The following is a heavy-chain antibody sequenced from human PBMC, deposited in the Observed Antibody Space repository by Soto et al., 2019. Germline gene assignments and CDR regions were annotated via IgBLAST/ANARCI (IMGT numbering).Heavy chain of an antibody. CDR2: IYYSAST. CDR3: ARRGYAGGYYYYGMDV. D-gene: IGHD5-12*01. CDR1: GGSVSSGSYY. V-gene: IGHV4-61*01. J-gene: IGHJ6*01. Sequence: SETLSLTCTVSGGSVSSGSYYWSWIRQPPGKGLEWIGYIYYSASTNYNPSLKSRVTISVDTSKNQFSLKLSAVTAADTAVDYCARRGYAGGYYYYGMDVWGQGTTVTVSS.